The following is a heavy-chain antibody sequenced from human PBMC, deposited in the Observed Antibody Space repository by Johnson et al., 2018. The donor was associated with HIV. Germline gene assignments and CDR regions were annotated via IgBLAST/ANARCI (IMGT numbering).Heavy chain of an antibody. D-gene: IGHD5-24*01. J-gene: IGHJ3*02. CDR2: ISGSGGST. V-gene: IGHV3-23*04. CDR3: AKEGMGWLHHDAFDI. CDR1: GFTFSNAW. Sequence: VQVVESGGGVVQPGRSLRLSCAASGFTFSNAWMSWVRQAPEKGLEWVSAISGSGGSTYYADSVKGRFTISRDNSKNTLYLQMNSLRAEDTAVYYCAKEGMGWLHHDAFDIWGQGTMVTVSS.